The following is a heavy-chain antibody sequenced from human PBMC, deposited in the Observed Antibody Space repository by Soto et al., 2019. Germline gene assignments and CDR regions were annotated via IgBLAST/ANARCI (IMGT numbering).Heavy chain of an antibody. CDR1: GGSISSGGYY. Sequence: QVQLQESGPGLVKPSQTLSLTCTVSGGSISSGGYYWSWIRQHPGKGLEWIGYIYYSGSTYYNPSLKSRVTISVDTSKNQFSLKLSSVTAADTAVYYCARLCRYYYDSSRGARADAIDYWGQGTLVTVSS. CDR3: ARLCRYYYDSSRGARADAIDY. V-gene: IGHV4-31*03. J-gene: IGHJ4*02. D-gene: IGHD3-22*01. CDR2: IYYSGST.